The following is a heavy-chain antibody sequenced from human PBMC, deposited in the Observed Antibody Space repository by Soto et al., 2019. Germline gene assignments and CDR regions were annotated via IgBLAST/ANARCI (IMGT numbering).Heavy chain of an antibody. J-gene: IGHJ4*02. V-gene: IGHV3-21*01. Sequence: EVQLVESGGGLVKPGGSLRLSCAASGFTFSSYSMNWVRQAPGKGLEWVSSISSSSSYIYYADSVKGRFTISRDNAKNSLYRQMNSLRAEDTAVYYCARDPPRIVGALHDYWGQGTLVTVSS. CDR3: ARDPPRIVGALHDY. CDR1: GFTFSSYS. CDR2: ISSSSSYI. D-gene: IGHD1-26*01.